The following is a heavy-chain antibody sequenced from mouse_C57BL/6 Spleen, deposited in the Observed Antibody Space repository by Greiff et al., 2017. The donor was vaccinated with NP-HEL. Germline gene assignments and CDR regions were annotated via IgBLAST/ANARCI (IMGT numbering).Heavy chain of an antibody. Sequence: EVQRVESGGGLVKPGGSLKLSCAASGFTFSSYAMSWVRRTPEKRLEWVATISDGGSYTYYPDNVKGRFTISRDNAKNNLYLQMSHLKSEDTAMYYCARDKRFSYYCAMDYWGQGTSVTVSS. CDR3: ARDKRFSYYCAMDY. J-gene: IGHJ4*01. CDR2: ISDGGSYT. CDR1: GFTFSSYA. V-gene: IGHV5-4*01.